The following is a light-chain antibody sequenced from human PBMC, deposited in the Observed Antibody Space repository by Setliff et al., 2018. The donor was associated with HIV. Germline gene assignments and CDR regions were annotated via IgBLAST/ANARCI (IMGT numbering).Light chain of an antibody. J-gene: IGLJ3*02. CDR1: SSDVGAYNY. V-gene: IGLV2-14*03. Sequence: QSVLTQPRSVSGSPGQSVTFSCTGSSSDVGAYNYVSWYQQHPGKAPKLMIYDVNNRPSGVSTRFSGSKSGRTASLTISGLQAEDEADYYCSSYTGISTVVFGGGTKVTVL. CDR3: SSYTGISTVV. CDR2: DVN.